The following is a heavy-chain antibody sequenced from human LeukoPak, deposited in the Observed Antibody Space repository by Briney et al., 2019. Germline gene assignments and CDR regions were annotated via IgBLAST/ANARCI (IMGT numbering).Heavy chain of an antibody. Sequence: SETLSLTCTVSGGSISSYYWSWIRQPPGKGLEWIGYIYYSGSTNYNPSLKSRVTISVDTSKNQFSLKLSSVTAADTAVYYCARQGANYYGSSPWFDPWGQGTLVTVSS. D-gene: IGHD3-22*01. CDR3: ARQGANYYGSSPWFDP. CDR2: IYYSGST. V-gene: IGHV4-59*08. CDR1: GGSISSYY. J-gene: IGHJ5*02.